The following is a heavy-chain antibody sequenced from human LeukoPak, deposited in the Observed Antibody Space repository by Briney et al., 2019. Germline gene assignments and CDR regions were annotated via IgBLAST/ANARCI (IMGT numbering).Heavy chain of an antibody. J-gene: IGHJ4*02. CDR2: IKQDGSEK. CDR1: GSTFSSYA. Sequence: PGGSLRLSCAASGSTFSSYAMSWVRQAPGKGLEWVANIKQDGSEKYYVDSVKGRFTISRDNAKNSLYLQMNSLRAEDTAVYYCARDGYEKSIDYWGQGTLVTVSS. V-gene: IGHV3-7*03. D-gene: IGHD5-12*01. CDR3: ARDGYEKSIDY.